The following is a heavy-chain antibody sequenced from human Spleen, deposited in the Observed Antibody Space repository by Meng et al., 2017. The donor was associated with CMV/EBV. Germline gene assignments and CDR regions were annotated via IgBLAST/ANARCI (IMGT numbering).Heavy chain of an antibody. J-gene: IGHJ4*02. Sequence: SGATVVHLKQILWLTCTCSGLSLLNRGVGGGWIRQPRGKALEWLALLYWNAEKRYNPSLKSRLTITKDTTKNQVVLTMTNIDPVDTATYYCANSDFGRGELLCYWGQGTLVTVSS. CDR1: GLSLLNRGVG. CDR2: LYWNAEK. CDR3: ANSDFGRGELLCY. D-gene: IGHD3-3*01. V-gene: IGHV2-5*01.